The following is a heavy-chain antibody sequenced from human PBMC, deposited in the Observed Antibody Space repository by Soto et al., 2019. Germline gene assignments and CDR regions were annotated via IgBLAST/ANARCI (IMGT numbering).Heavy chain of an antibody. J-gene: IGHJ4*02. CDR2: ISAYNGNT. Sequence: QVQLVQSGAEVKKPGASVKVSCKASGYTFTSYGISWVRRAPGQGLEWMGWISAYNGNTNYAQKLQGRVTMTTDTSTSTAYMELRSLRSDDTAVYYCARLRRYSSGPHPGYYFDYWGQGTLVTVSS. CDR3: ARLRRYSSGPHPGYYFDY. D-gene: IGHD6-19*01. V-gene: IGHV1-18*01. CDR1: GYTFTSYG.